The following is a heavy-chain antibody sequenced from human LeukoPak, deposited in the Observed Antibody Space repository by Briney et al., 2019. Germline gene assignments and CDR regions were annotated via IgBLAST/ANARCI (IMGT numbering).Heavy chain of an antibody. CDR2: ISYDGSNK. J-gene: IGHJ4*02. V-gene: IGHV3-30-3*01. Sequence: GSLRLSCAASGFTFSSYAMHWVRQAPGKGLEWVAVISYDGSNKYYADSVKGRFTISRDNSKNTLYLQMNSLRAEDTAVYYCARDGFASAINSWGQGTLVTVSS. CDR1: GFTFSSYA. D-gene: IGHD2-21*02. CDR3: ARDGFASAINS.